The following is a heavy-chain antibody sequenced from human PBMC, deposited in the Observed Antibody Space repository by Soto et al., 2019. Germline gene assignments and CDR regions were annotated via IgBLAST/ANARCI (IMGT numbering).Heavy chain of an antibody. J-gene: IGHJ4*02. CDR1: GFTFRSYA. D-gene: IGHD3-22*01. CDR2: ISGSGDTP. V-gene: IGHV3-23*01. Sequence: EVPLLESGGGLVQPGGSLRLSCTGSGFTFRSYAMSWVRQAPGKGLEWVAVISGSGDTPYYAEYVKGRFTLSRDNSKNTLYLQMNSLRAEDTAIYYCAKDSSADRGTYDYWGQGALVTVSS. CDR3: AKDSSADRGTYDY.